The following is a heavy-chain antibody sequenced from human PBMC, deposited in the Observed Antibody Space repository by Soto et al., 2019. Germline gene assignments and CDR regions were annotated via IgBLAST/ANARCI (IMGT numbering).Heavy chain of an antibody. CDR3: ARDGVDTAMFDAFDI. CDR1: GFTFSSYS. Sequence: GGSLRLSCAASGFTFSSYSMNWVRQAPGKGLEWVSSISSSSSYIYYADSVKGRFTISRDNAKNSLYLQMNSLRAEDAAVCYCARDGVDTAMFDAFDIWGQGTMVTVSS. V-gene: IGHV3-21*01. CDR2: ISSSSSYI. J-gene: IGHJ3*02. D-gene: IGHD5-18*01.